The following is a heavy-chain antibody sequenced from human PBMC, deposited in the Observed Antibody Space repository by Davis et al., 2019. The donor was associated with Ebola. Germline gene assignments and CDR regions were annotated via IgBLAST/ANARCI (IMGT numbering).Heavy chain of an antibody. J-gene: IGHJ4*02. CDR1: GFTFSSYA. CDR3: ARAPLAVAGQGYYFDY. CDR2: ISYDGSNK. Sequence: GESLKISCAASGFTFSSYAMHWVRQAPGKGLEWVAVISYDGSNKYYADSVKGRFTISRDNSKNTLYLQMNSLRAEDTAVYYCARAPLAVAGQGYYFDYWGQGTLVTVSS. V-gene: IGHV3-30-3*01. D-gene: IGHD6-19*01.